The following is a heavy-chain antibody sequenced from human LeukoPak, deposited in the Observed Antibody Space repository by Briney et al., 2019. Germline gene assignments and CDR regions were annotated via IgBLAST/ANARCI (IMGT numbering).Heavy chain of an antibody. V-gene: IGHV1-18*01. D-gene: IGHD1-26*01. J-gene: IGHJ3*02. CDR3: ARGGASSRWELPSDAFDI. Sequence: GASVKVSCKASGYTFTSYGISWVRQAPGQGLEWMGWISAYNGNTNYAQKLQGRVTMTTDTSTSTAYMELRSLRSDDTAVYYCARGGASSRWELPSDAFDIWGQGTMVTVSS. CDR1: GYTFTSYG. CDR2: ISAYNGNT.